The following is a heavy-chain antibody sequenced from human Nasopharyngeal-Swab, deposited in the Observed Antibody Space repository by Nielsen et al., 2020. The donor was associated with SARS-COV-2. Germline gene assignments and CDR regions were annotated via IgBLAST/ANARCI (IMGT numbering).Heavy chain of an antibody. V-gene: IGHV3-33*01. CDR3: ARDIGVGATPQDY. CDR2: IWYDGSNK. J-gene: IGHJ4*02. D-gene: IGHD1-26*01. CDR1: GFTFSSYG. Sequence: GGSLRLSCAASGFTFSSYGMHWVRQAPGKGLEWVAVIWYDGSNKYYADSVKGRFTISRDNSKNTLYLQMNSLRAEDTAAYYCARDIGVGATPQDYWGQGTLVTVPS.